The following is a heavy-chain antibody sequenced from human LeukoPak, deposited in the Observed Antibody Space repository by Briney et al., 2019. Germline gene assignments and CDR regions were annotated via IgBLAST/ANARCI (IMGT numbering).Heavy chain of an antibody. Sequence: SVKVSCKASGGTFSSYAISWVRQAPGQGLECMGRIIPIFGTANYARKFQGRVTITADKSTSTAYMELSSLRSEDTAVYYCARAPDYYDSSGYFDYWGQGTLVTVSS. D-gene: IGHD3-22*01. J-gene: IGHJ4*02. CDR3: ARAPDYYDSSGYFDY. CDR2: IIPIFGTA. CDR1: GGTFSSYA. V-gene: IGHV1-69*06.